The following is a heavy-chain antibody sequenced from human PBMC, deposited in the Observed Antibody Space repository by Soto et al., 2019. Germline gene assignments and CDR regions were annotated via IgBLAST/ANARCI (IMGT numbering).Heavy chain of an antibody. CDR1: GYTFTAYS. V-gene: IGHV1-2*02. CDR3: VLSGAAGTGLFDY. D-gene: IGHD6-13*01. Sequence: QVQLVQSGAEVKKPGASVKVSCKASGYTFTAYSMHWVRQAPGQGLEWMGWINPVTGATDYPQRFQGRVTMTTDTSISTAYMDLTRLRSDDTALYYCVLSGAAGTGLFDYWGQGTLVTVSS. CDR2: INPVTGAT. J-gene: IGHJ4*02.